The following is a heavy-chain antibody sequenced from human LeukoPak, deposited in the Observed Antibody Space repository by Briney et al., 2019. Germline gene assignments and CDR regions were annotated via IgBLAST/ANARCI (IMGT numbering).Heavy chain of an antibody. CDR3: ARWGAYCSGGSCSFQH. J-gene: IGHJ1*01. CDR2: IRYDGSNK. Sequence: GGFLRLSCAASGFTFSSYGMHWVRQAPGKGLEWVAFIRYDGSNKYFADSVKGRFTISRDNAKNSLYLQMNSLRAEDTAVYYCARWGAYCSGGSCSFQHWGQGTLVTVSS. D-gene: IGHD2-15*01. CDR1: GFTFSSYG. V-gene: IGHV3-30*02.